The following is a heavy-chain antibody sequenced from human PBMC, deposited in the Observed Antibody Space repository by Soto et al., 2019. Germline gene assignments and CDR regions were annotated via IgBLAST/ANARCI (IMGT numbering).Heavy chain of an antibody. V-gene: IGHV3-21*01. Sequence: GGSLRLSCAASGFTFSSYSMNWVRQAPGKGLEWVSSISSSSSYIYYADSVKGRFTISRDNAKNSLYLQMNSLRADDTAVYYCVTPSAEIAARPDYWGQGTLVTVSS. CDR3: VTPSAEIAARPDY. CDR1: GFTFSSYS. D-gene: IGHD6-6*01. J-gene: IGHJ4*02. CDR2: ISSSSSYI.